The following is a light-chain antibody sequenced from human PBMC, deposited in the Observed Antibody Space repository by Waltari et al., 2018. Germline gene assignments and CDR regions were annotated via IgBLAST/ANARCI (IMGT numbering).Light chain of an antibody. V-gene: IGLV1-44*01. Sequence: QSVLTQPPSASGTPGQRVTISCSGSSSNIGSNTVNWYQQLPGPAPKLLIYSNNQRPSGVPDRFPGSKSGTSASLAISGLQSEDEADYYCAAWDDSLNVVVFGGGTKLTVL. CDR2: SNN. J-gene: IGLJ2*01. CDR1: SSNIGSNT. CDR3: AAWDDSLNVVV.